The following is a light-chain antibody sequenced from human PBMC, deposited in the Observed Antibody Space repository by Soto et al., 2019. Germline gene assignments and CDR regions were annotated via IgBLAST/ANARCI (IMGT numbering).Light chain of an antibody. Sequence: QSALTQPASVSGSPGQSITISCTGTSSDVGGYNYVSWYQQHPGKVPKLMIYDVSDRPSGVSNRFSGPKSGNTASLTISGLQAEDEADYYCISYTSSSTWVFGGGTKLTVL. CDR3: ISYTSSSTWV. J-gene: IGLJ3*02. V-gene: IGLV2-14*01. CDR1: SSDVGGYNY. CDR2: DVS.